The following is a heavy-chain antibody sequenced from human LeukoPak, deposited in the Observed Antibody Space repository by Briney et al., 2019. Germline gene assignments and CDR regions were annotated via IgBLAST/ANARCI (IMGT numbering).Heavy chain of an antibody. J-gene: IGHJ5*02. CDR2: MNPNSGNT. CDR3: ARGPLVRLPSSFDP. Sequence: VASVKVSCKASGYTFTSYDINWVRQATGQGLEWMGWMNPNSGNTGSAQRFQGRVTMTRDTSRSTAYVELSSLTSEDTAVYYCARGPLVRLPSSFDPWGQGTLVTVSS. D-gene: IGHD3-16*02. CDR1: GYTFTSYD. V-gene: IGHV1-8*01.